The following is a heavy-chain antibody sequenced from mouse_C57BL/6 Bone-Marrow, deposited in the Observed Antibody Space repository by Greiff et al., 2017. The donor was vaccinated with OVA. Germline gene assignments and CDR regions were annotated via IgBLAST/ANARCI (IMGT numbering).Heavy chain of an antibody. J-gene: IGHJ2*01. CDR1: GYAFSSSW. Sequence: QVQLKESGPELVKPGASVKISCKASGYAFSSSWMNWVKQRPGKGLEWIGRIYPGDGDTNYNGKFKGKATLTADKSSSTAYMQLSSLTSEDSAVYFCATRDVSSSYDYWGQGTTLTVSS. D-gene: IGHD1-1*01. V-gene: IGHV1-82*01. CDR2: IYPGDGDT. CDR3: ATRDVSSSYDY.